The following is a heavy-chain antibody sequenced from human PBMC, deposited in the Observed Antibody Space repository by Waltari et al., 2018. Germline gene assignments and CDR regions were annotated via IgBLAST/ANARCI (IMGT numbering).Heavy chain of an antibody. Sequence: QVQLVQSGAEVKKPGASVKVSCKASGYTFTSYGISWVRQAPGQGLEWMGWISAYNGNTNYAQELQGRGTMTTATSTSTAYMELRSLRSDDTAVYYCARGLSDDGAGSYYNYYYYYYMDVWGKGTTVTVSS. CDR2: ISAYNGNT. J-gene: IGHJ6*03. CDR3: ARGLSDDGAGSYYNYYYYYYMDV. CDR1: GYTFTSYG. V-gene: IGHV1-18*01. D-gene: IGHD3-10*01.